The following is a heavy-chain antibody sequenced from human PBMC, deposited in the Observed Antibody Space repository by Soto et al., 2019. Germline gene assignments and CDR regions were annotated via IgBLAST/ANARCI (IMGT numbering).Heavy chain of an antibody. CDR1: GGSISSSNW. Sequence: QVQLQESGPGLVKPSGTLSLTCAVSGGSISSSNWWSWVRQPPGKGLEWIGEIYHSGSTNYNPPLKSRVTISVYKSKNQFSLKLSSVTAADTAVYYCARDRVFMVRGPGDYYYYGMDVWGQGTTVTVSS. CDR2: IYHSGST. CDR3: ARDRVFMVRGPGDYYYYGMDV. J-gene: IGHJ6*02. V-gene: IGHV4-4*02. D-gene: IGHD3-10*01.